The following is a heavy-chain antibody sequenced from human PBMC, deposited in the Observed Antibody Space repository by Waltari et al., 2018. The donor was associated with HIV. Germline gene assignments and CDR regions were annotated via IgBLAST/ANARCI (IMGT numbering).Heavy chain of an antibody. V-gene: IGHV4-34*02. CDR1: RASFTDHS. Sequence: QVQLQQWGTGLLKPSGTLSLTCAVYRASFTDHSLAWLRQSPGKGLQWLGEINPSGTAVYTKSLQGRLTISRDASKNQFSLNLKSVTAADTAVYFCARTTLQWSLTNSDFWTGHPDHYSTLDAWGQGTTVFVSS. CDR3: ARTTLQWSLTNSDFWTGHPDHYSTLDA. D-gene: IGHD3-3*01. CDR2: INPSGTA. J-gene: IGHJ6*02.